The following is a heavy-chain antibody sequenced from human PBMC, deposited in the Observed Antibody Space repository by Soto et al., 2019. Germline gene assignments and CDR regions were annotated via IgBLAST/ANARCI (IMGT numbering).Heavy chain of an antibody. D-gene: IGHD3-10*01. J-gene: IGHJ3*02. CDR2: INAGNGNT. V-gene: IGHV1-3*01. CDR3: AREHFMVRGVADAFDI. Sequence: ASVKVSCKASGYTVTSYAMHWVRQAPGQRLEWMGWINAGNGNTKYSQKFQGRVTITRDTSASTAYMELSSLRSEDTAVYYCAREHFMVRGVADAFDIWGQGTMVTVSS. CDR1: GYTVTSYA.